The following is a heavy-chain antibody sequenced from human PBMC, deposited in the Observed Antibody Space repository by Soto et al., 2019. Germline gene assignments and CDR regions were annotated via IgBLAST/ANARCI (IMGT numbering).Heavy chain of an antibody. CDR3: ARDGPRGIVVVTAIFDY. V-gene: IGHV3-74*01. CDR2: INSDGSST. Sequence: EVQLVESGGGLVQPGGSLRLSCAASGFTFSSYWMHWVRQAPGKGLVCVSRINSDGSSTSYADSVKGRFTISRDNAKNTLYLQMNSLRAEDTAVYYCARDGPRGIVVVTAIFDYWGQGTLVTVSS. D-gene: IGHD2-21*02. J-gene: IGHJ4*02. CDR1: GFTFSSYW.